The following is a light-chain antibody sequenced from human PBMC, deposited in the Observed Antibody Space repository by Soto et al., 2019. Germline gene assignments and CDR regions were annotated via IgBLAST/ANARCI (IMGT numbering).Light chain of an antibody. CDR2: AAS. V-gene: IGKV1-39*01. J-gene: IGKJ1*01. CDR3: QQSYRSPT. Sequence: DIQLTQSPSSLTASLGDRVTITCRASQSISGYLNWYQEKSGEAPKLLIYAASSLESGVPSRFSGRGSGVAFSLTITGLQREDFATYYCQQSYRSPTFGQGTKGEI. CDR1: QSISGY.